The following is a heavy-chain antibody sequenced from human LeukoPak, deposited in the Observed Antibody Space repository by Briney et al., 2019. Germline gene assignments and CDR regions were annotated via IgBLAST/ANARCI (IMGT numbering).Heavy chain of an antibody. CDR2: ISGSGAST. V-gene: IGHV3-23*01. D-gene: IGHD2-15*01. CDR1: GFTFTSYA. CDR3: AKYDCSGGNCYDEVDY. J-gene: IGHJ4*02. Sequence: PGGSLRLSCAASGFTFTSYAMSWVRQAPGKGLEWVSAISGSGASTYYADSVKGRFTISRDNSKNPLYLQMNSLRAEDTAVYYCAKYDCSGGNCYDEVDYWGQGTLVTVSS.